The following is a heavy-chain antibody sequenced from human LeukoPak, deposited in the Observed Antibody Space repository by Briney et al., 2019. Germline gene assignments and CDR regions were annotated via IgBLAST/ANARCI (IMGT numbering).Heavy chain of an antibody. Sequence: PGGSLRLSCAASGFTFSTHDMTWVRQAPGKGLEWVSGISGSGGNTHYGDSVKGRFTISRDNAKNSLYLQMNSLRAEDTAVYYCARGDYYDSSGHFDYWGQGTLVTVSS. J-gene: IGHJ4*02. CDR2: ISGSGGNT. CDR3: ARGDYYDSSGHFDY. D-gene: IGHD3-22*01. V-gene: IGHV3-23*01. CDR1: GFTFSTHD.